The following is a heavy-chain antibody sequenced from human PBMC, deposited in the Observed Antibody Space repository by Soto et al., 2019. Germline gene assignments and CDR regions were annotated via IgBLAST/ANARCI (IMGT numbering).Heavy chain of an antibody. CDR1: GGTFSSYA. CDR2: ITPIFGTA. Sequence: GSSVKASCKASGGTFSSYAISWARQAPGRGLDWMGGITPIFGTANYAQKFQGRVTITADESTSTAYMELSSLRSEDTAVNYCASDLGLKYCTNGVCQVRWFDPWGQGTLVTVSS. V-gene: IGHV1-69*13. CDR3: ASDLGLKYCTNGVCQVRWFDP. J-gene: IGHJ5*02. D-gene: IGHD2-8*01.